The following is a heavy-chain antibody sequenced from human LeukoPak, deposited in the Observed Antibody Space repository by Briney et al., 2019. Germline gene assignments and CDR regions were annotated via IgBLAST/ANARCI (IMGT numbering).Heavy chain of an antibody. V-gene: IGHV3-30*03. CDR3: ATAVASSSGWYADY. J-gene: IGHJ4*02. CDR2: ISYDGSNK. Sequence: GGSLRLSCAASGFTFSSYGMHWVRQAPGKGLEWVAVISYDGSNKYYADSVKGRFTISRDNSKNTLYLQMNSLRAEDTAVYYCATAVASSSGWYADYWGQGTLVTVSS. CDR1: GFTFSSYG. D-gene: IGHD6-19*01.